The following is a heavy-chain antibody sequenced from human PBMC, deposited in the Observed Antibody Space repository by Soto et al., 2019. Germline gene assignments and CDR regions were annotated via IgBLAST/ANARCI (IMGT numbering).Heavy chain of an antibody. CDR1: GFTVSSSH. CDR3: AKFYGGNSAHTYTIDP. V-gene: IGHV3-53*01. Sequence: PGGSLRLSCTTSGFTVSSSHMSWVRQAPGKGLDWVSAIYSGGNSYYAVSVQGRFTISRDNSKNTLYLQMNSLRAEDTAVYYCAKFYGGNSAHTYTIDPWGQGTLVTVSS. J-gene: IGHJ5*02. D-gene: IGHD2-21*02. CDR2: IYSGGNS.